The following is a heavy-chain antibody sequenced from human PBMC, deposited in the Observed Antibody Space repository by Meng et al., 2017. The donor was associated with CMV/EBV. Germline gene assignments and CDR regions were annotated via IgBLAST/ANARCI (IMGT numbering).Heavy chain of an antibody. CDR1: GFTFSSYA. Sequence: GGSLRLSCAASGFTFSSYAMHWVRQAPGKGLEWVAVISYDGSNKYYADSVKGRFTISRDNSKNTLYLQMNSLRAEDTAVYYCARDSRLWSNYYYYGMDVWGQGTTVTVSS. CDR2: ISYDGSNK. D-gene: IGHD4/OR15-4a*01. CDR3: ARDSRLWSNYYYYGMDV. V-gene: IGHV3-30*04. J-gene: IGHJ6*02.